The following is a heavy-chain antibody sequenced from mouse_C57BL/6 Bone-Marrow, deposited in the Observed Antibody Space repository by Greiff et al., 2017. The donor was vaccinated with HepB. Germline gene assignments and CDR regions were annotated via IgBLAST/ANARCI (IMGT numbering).Heavy chain of an antibody. Sequence: EVKLVESGGDLVKPGGSLKLSCAASGFTFSSYGMSWVRQTPDKRLEWVATISSGGSYTYYPDSVKGRFTISRDNAKNTLYLQMSSLKSEYTAMYYCARALTGTYLGQGTLVTVSA. CDR3: ARALTGTY. V-gene: IGHV5-6*02. CDR2: ISSGGSYT. CDR1: GFTFSSYG. D-gene: IGHD4-1*01. J-gene: IGHJ3*01.